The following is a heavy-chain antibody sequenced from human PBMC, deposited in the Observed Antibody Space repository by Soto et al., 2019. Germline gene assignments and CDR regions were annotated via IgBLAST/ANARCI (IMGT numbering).Heavy chain of an antibody. D-gene: IGHD1-1*01. CDR1: GFTFSSYW. CDR3: AGESNTTPYFDY. J-gene: IGHJ4*02. CDR2: INSDASTT. V-gene: IGHV3-74*01. Sequence: GGSLRLSCAASGFTFSSYWMHWVRQVPGKGLVWVSRINSDASTTDYADSVKGRFTISRDNTKNTLYLQMNSLRADDTAVYYCAGESNTTPYFDYWGQGALVTVSS.